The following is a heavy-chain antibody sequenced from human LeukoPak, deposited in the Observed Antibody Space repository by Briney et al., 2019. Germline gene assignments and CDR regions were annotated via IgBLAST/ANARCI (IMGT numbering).Heavy chain of an antibody. CDR1: GFTFSGYA. Sequence: GGSLRLSCAASGFTFSGYAMSWVRQAPGQGLEWVSTVSGSGGSTYYADSVKGRFTISRHNSKNTLYLQMNSLRAEDTAVYYCAKVDSSGYFEVLDNWGQGSLVTVSS. CDR2: VSGSGGST. J-gene: IGHJ4*02. V-gene: IGHV3-23*01. D-gene: IGHD3-22*01. CDR3: AKVDSSGYFEVLDN.